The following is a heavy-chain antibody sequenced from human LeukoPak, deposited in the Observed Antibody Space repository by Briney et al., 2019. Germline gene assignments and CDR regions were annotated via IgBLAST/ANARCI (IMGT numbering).Heavy chain of an antibody. CDR2: IWYDGSNK. J-gene: IGHJ4*02. CDR3: ARLSIGELTGEPFDY. CDR1: GFTFSSYG. Sequence: SGRSLRLSCAASGFTFSSYGMHWVRQAPGKGLEWVAVIWYDGSNKYYADSVKGRFTISRDNSKNTLYLQMNSLRAEDTAVYYCARLSIGELTGEPFDYWGQGTLVTVSS. V-gene: IGHV3-33*01. D-gene: IGHD7-27*01.